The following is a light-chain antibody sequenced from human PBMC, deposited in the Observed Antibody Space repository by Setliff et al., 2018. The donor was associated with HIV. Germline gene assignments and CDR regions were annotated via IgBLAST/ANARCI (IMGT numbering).Light chain of an antibody. CDR1: SSNIGAGFD. J-gene: IGLJ1*01. CDR3: QSYDSSLSGYV. CDR2: SFP. V-gene: IGLV1-40*01. Sequence: QSVLTQQPSVSGAPGQRVTISCTGSSSNIGAGFDVHWYQQFPGTAPKLLIYSFPNRPSGVPDRFSGSKSGTSASLAIAGLQAEDEADYYCQSYDSSLSGYVFGTGTKVTVL.